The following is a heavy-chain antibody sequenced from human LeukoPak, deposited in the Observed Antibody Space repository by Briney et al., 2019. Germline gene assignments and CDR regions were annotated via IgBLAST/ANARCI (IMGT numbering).Heavy chain of an antibody. V-gene: IGHV4-34*01. CDR1: GGSFSGYY. CDR3: ARVKDIVVVPAAMHAFDI. Sequence: SETLSLTCAVYGGSFSGYYWSWIRQPPGKGLEGIGEINHSGSTNYNPSLKSRVTISVDTSKNQFSLKLSSVTAADTAVYYCARVKDIVVVPAAMHAFDIWGQGTMVTVSS. CDR2: INHSGST. J-gene: IGHJ3*02. D-gene: IGHD2-2*01.